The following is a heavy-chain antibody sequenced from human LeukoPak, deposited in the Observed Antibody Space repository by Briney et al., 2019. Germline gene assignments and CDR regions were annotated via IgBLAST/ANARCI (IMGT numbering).Heavy chain of an antibody. D-gene: IGHD3-3*01. CDR3: AKDFYDFWSGPHD. J-gene: IGHJ4*02. Sequence: GGSLRLSCVASGFTFSSYGMHWVRQAPGKGLEWVAFIRYDGSNKYYADSVKGRFTISRDNFKNILYLQMNSLRAEDTAVYYCAKDFYDFWSGPHDWGQGTLVTVSS. CDR1: GFTFSSYG. V-gene: IGHV3-30*02. CDR2: IRYDGSNK.